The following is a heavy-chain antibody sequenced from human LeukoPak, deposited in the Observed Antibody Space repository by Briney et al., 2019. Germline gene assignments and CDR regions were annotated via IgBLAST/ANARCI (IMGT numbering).Heavy chain of an antibody. CDR3: AREGPSLYDRGAIDI. J-gene: IGHJ3*02. CDR1: GFTFSSYS. D-gene: IGHD3-22*01. Sequence: GGSLRLSCAASGFTFSSYSMNWVRQAPGKGLEWVSYISSSSSTIYYADSVKGRFTISRDNAKNSLYLQMNSLRVEDTAVYYCAREGPSLYDRGAIDIWGQGTMVTVSS. CDR2: ISSSSSTI. V-gene: IGHV3-48*04.